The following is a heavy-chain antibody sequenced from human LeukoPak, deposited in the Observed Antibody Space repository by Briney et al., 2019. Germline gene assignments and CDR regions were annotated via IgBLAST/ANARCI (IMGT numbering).Heavy chain of an antibody. CDR2: INPSGGST. CDR3: ARDGGSLTRTRLFDY. J-gene: IGHJ4*02. D-gene: IGHD1-7*01. V-gene: IGHV1-46*01. Sequence: ASVKVSCKASGYTFTSYCMHWVRQAPGQGLEWMGIINPSGGSTSYAQKFQGRVTMTRDTSTSTVYMELSSLRSEDTAVYYCARDGGSLTRTRLFDYWGQGTLVTVSS. CDR1: GYTFTSYC.